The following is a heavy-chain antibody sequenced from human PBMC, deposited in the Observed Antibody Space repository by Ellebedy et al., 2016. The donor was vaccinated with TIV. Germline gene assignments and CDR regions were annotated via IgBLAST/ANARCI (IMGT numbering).Heavy chain of an antibody. V-gene: IGHV1-69*13. CDR1: GGTLSTYS. Sequence: ASVKVSCKPSGGTLSTYSISWVRQAPGQGLEWMGGIIPLFGTANYAQKFQGRVRITADESTSTAYMELSSLRSEDTAVYYCARPPILTGYYTYYYGMDVWGQGTTVTVSS. D-gene: IGHD3-9*01. J-gene: IGHJ6*02. CDR3: ARPPILTGYYTYYYGMDV. CDR2: IIPLFGTA.